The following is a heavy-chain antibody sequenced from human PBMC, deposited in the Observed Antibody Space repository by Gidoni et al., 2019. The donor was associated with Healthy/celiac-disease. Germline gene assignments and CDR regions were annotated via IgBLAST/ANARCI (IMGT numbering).Heavy chain of an antibody. CDR2: ISWNSGSI. J-gene: IGHJ6*02. D-gene: IGHD1-26*01. Sequence: EVQLVESGGGLVQPGRSLRLSCAASGFTFDDYAMHWVRQAPGKGLEWVSGISWNSGSIGYADSVKGRFTISRDNAKNSLYLQMNSLRAEDTALYYCAKDSTIVGATGGVGYYYYGMDVWGQGTTVTVSS. CDR1: GFTFDDYA. V-gene: IGHV3-9*01. CDR3: AKDSTIVGATGGVGYYYYGMDV.